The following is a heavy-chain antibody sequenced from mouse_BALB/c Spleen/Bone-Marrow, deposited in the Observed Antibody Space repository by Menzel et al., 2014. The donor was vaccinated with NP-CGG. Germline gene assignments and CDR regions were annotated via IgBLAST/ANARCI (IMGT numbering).Heavy chain of an antibody. V-gene: IGHV1S34*01. Sequence: LVTTGASVKISCKASGYSFTGYYMHWVKQSHGKSLEWIGYISCYNGATSYNQKFKGKATFTVDTSSSTAYMQFNSLTSEDSAVYYCARGHWDVGYWYFHVRGAGTPVPVTS. J-gene: IGHJ1*01. CDR2: ISCYNGAT. D-gene: IGHD4-1*01. CDR1: GYSFTGYY. CDR3: ARGHWDVGYWYFHV.